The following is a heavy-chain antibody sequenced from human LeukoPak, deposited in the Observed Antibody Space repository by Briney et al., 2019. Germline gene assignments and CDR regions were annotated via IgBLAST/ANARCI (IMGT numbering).Heavy chain of an antibody. J-gene: IGHJ4*02. CDR1: GFTFSSYG. CDR2: IWYDGSNK. D-gene: IGHD3-22*01. CDR3: ARETDHQTYYYDSSGYYPPLDY. Sequence: GRSLRLSCAASGFTFSSYGMHWVRQSPGKGLEWVAVIWYDGSNKYYADSVKGRFTISRDNSKNTLYLQMNSLRAEDTAAYYCARETDHQTYYYDSSGYYPPLDYWGQGTLVTVSS. V-gene: IGHV3-33*01.